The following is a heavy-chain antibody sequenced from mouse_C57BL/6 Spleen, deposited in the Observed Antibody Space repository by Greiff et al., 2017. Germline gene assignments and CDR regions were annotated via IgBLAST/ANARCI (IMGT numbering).Heavy chain of an antibody. CDR3: ARYGYDWYFDV. CDR2: ISSGSSTI. Sequence: EVLLVESGGGLVKPGASLKISCAASGYTFSDYGMHWVRQAPEKGLEWVAYISSGSSTIYYADTVKGRFTISRDNAKNTLFLQMTRLRAEDTAMYYCARYGYDWYFDVWGTGTTVTVSS. D-gene: IGHD2-2*01. CDR1: GYTFSDYG. J-gene: IGHJ1*03. V-gene: IGHV5-17*01.